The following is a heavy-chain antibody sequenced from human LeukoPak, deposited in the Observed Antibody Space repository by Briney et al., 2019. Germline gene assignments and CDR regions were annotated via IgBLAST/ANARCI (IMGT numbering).Heavy chain of an antibody. V-gene: IGHV3-21*01. D-gene: IGHD4-23*01. CDR1: GFTFSSFA. J-gene: IGHJ4*02. CDR3: ARDKGAVDYFDY. Sequence: GGSLRLSCAASGFTFSSFAMNWVRQAPGKGLEWVSSISSTGDYIFSADSVKGRFTISRDTAKNSLSLQMNSLRAEDTALYYCARDKGAVDYFDYWGQGTLVTVSS. CDR2: ISSTGDYI.